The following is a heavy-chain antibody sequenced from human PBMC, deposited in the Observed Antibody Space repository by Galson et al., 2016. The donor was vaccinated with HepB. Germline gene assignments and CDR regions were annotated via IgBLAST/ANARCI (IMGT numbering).Heavy chain of an antibody. V-gene: IGHV5-10-1*01. D-gene: IGHD5-12*01. CDR3: ARLGSGYDFDYYFDY. Sequence: QSGAEVKKPGESLRISCKGSGYSFTSYWISWVRQMPGKGLEWMGRIDPTDSYTNYSPSFRGHVTISADKSISTAYLQWSSLKASDTAMYYCARLGSGYDFDYYFDYWGQGTLVTVSS. J-gene: IGHJ4*02. CDR2: IDPTDSYT. CDR1: GYSFTSYW.